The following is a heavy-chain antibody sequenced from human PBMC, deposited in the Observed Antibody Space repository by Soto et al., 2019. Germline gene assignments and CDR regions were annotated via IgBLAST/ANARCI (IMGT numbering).Heavy chain of an antibody. CDR1: GGSISSGGYS. D-gene: IGHD4-17*01. Sequence: SETLSLTCAVSGGSISSGGYSWTWIRQPPGKGLEWIGYIYDSGTTYYNPSLKSRVTISVDRSKNQFSLKLSSVTAADTSVYYCARAHYGDYGYGMDVWGQGTTVTVSS. CDR3: ARAHYGDYGYGMDV. J-gene: IGHJ6*02. V-gene: IGHV4-30-2*01. CDR2: IYDSGTT.